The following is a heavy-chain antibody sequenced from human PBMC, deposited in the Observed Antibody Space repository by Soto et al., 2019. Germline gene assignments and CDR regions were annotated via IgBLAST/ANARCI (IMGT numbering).Heavy chain of an antibody. J-gene: IGHJ6*02. Sequence: GESLKISCKGSGYSFTSYWIGWVRQMPGKGLEWMGIIYPGDSDTRYSPSFQGQVTISADKSISTAYLQWSSLKASDTAMYYCARARSSYYDFWSGYYDYYYYYVMDVWGQGTTVTVSS. CDR2: IYPGDSDT. CDR3: ARARSSYYDFWSGYYDYYYYYVMDV. V-gene: IGHV5-51*01. D-gene: IGHD3-3*01. CDR1: GYSFTSYW.